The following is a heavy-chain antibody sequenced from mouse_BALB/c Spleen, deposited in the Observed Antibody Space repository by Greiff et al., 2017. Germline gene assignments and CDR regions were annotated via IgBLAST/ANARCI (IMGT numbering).Heavy chain of an antibody. J-gene: IGHJ4*01. V-gene: IGHV14-3*02. Sequence: EVQLQQSGAELVKPGASVKLSCTASGFNIKDTYMHWVKQRPEQGLEWIGRIDPANGNTKYDPKFQGKATITADTSSNTAYLQLSSLTSEDTAVYYCAREGYGSVYYAMDYWGQGTSVTVSS. CDR2: IDPANGNT. CDR1: GFNIKDTY. CDR3: AREGYGSVYYAMDY. D-gene: IGHD1-1*01.